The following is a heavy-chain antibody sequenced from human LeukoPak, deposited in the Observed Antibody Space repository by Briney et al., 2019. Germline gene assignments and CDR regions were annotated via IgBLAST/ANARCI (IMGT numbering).Heavy chain of an antibody. V-gene: IGHV3-23*01. CDR1: GFTFKSYA. D-gene: IGHD6-13*01. Sequence: GGSLRLSXAASGFTFKSYAMSWVRQAPGKGLEWVSTISGSGGSSYYADSVKGRFTISRDNSKNTLYLQMNSLRAEDTAVYYCAKEGGIAAVQYQFDYWGQGTLVTVSS. CDR3: AKEGGIAAVQYQFDY. CDR2: ISGSGGSS. J-gene: IGHJ4*02.